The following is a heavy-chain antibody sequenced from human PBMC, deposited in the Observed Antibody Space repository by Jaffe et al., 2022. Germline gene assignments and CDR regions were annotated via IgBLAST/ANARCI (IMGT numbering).Heavy chain of an antibody. J-gene: IGHJ2*01. Sequence: EVQLVESGGGLVQPGGSLRLSCAASGFTFSSYEMNWVRQAPGKGLEWVSYISSSGSTIYYADSVKGRFTISRDNAKNSLYLQMNSLRAEDTAVYYCARDRGYSGYDQWSIDWYFDLWGRGTLVTVSS. D-gene: IGHD5-12*01. CDR3: ARDRGYSGYDQWSIDWYFDL. CDR2: ISSSGSTI. V-gene: IGHV3-48*03. CDR1: GFTFSSYE.